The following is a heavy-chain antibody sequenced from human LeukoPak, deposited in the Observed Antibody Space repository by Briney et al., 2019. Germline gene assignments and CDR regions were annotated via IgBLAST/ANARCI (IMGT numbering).Heavy chain of an antibody. D-gene: IGHD3-10*01. CDR3: ATNSEYYYGSGFDY. V-gene: IGHV3-48*03. J-gene: IGHJ4*02. CDR2: ISSSGSTI. CDR1: GFTFSSCE. Sequence: GGSLRLSCAASGFTFSSCEMNWVRQAPGKGLEWVSYISSSGSTIYYADSVKGRFTISRDNAKNSLYLQMNSLRAEDTAVYYCATNSEYYYGSGFDYWGQGTLVTVSS.